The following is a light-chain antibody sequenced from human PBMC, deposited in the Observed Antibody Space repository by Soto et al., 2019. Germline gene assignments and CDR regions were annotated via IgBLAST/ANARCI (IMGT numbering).Light chain of an antibody. V-gene: IGKV1-39*01. J-gene: IGKJ1*01. CDR1: QSISRY. Sequence: DIQMTQSPSSLSASVGDTVTITCRASQSISRYLNWYQQKPGKAPKFLIQAASTLQSGVPSRFSGSGSGTDFTLTISSLQLEDFATYYCQHSYTTPPWTFGQGTKVDIK. CDR3: QHSYTTPPWT. CDR2: AAS.